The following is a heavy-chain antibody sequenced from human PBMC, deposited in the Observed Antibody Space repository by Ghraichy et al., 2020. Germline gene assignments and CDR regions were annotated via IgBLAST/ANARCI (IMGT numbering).Heavy chain of an antibody. D-gene: IGHD2-21*02. V-gene: IGHV2-70*04. CDR1: GFSVSTSGTR. J-gene: IGHJ4*02. Sequence: SGPTLVKPTQTLTLTCTVSGFSVSTSGTRMGWIRQPPGKALEWLARIDWDDERFYSTSLKTRLTISKDTSKNQVVLRLTNIYPADTATYYCARLYWSGRDCYLDYWGQGTLVTVSS. CDR2: IDWDDER. CDR3: ARLYWSGRDCYLDY.